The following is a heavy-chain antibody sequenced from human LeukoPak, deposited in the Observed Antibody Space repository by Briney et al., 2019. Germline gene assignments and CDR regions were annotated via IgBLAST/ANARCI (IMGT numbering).Heavy chain of an antibody. CDR2: IHYSGST. J-gene: IGHJ4*02. CDR3: ARGGNCSGGTCSSFPGASFEY. CDR1: GGSISGHY. Sequence: PETLSLTCTVSGGSISGHYWSWIRQPPGKGLEWIGFIHYSGSTYYHPSLNSRVTMSIDTSNNQFSLKLSSVTAADTAIYYCARGGNCSGGTCSSFPGASFEYWGPGTLVTVSS. D-gene: IGHD2-15*01. V-gene: IGHV4-59*11.